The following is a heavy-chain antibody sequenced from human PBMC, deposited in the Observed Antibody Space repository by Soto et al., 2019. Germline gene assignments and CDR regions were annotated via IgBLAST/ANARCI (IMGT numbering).Heavy chain of an antibody. CDR1: GDTFTNFG. CDR2: IATYNSNR. V-gene: IGHV1-18*01. Sequence: HLVQSGPEVKKPGASITVSCKTSGDTFTNFGLSWVRQAPGQGLEWMGWIATYNSNRHYAQKFQGRLTLTTDTSTSTAYMELKNLGYDDTAVYYCARVVRGVVNWFDPWGQGTLVTVSS. CDR3: ARVVRGVVNWFDP. J-gene: IGHJ5*02. D-gene: IGHD3-10*01.